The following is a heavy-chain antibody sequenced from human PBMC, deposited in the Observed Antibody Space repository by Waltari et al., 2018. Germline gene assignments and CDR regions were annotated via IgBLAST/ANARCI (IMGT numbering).Heavy chain of an antibody. D-gene: IGHD3-10*01. CDR2: IYSSGST. Sequence: QVQLQESGPGLVKPSETLSLTCTVSGGSISSYYWSWIRPPPGKGLEWIGYIYSSGSTNYNPSLKSRVTISVDTSKNQFSLKLSSVTAADTAVYYCARGSGSGSYHNFDYWGQGTLVTVSS. J-gene: IGHJ4*02. CDR1: GGSISSYY. CDR3: ARGSGSGSYHNFDY. V-gene: IGHV4-59*01.